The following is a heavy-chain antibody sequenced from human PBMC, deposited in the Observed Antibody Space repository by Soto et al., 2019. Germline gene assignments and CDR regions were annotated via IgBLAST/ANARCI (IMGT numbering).Heavy chain of an antibody. J-gene: IGHJ3*01. V-gene: IGHV4-4*02. CDR2: ISHSGTS. CDR3: ARVVLTITRGAFDA. CDR1: GGSISSSHW. Sequence: QVQLQESVPGLVKPSGTLSLTCAVSGGSISSSHWWTWVRQSPGKGLEYIGEISHSGTSNSNPSLKSRVTRSVDKSKNHFSLTLTSVTAADTAVYYCARVVLTITRGAFDAWGQGTLVIVSS. D-gene: IGHD3-9*01.